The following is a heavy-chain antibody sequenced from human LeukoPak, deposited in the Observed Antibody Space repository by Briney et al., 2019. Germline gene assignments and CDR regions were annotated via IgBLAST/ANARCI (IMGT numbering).Heavy chain of an antibody. D-gene: IGHD5-24*01. CDR2: INHSGST. CDR3: ARGSRDFDY. V-gene: IGHV4-34*01. CDR1: GGSFSGYY. Sequence: SETLSLTCAVYGGSFSGYYWSWIRQPPGKGLEWIGEINHSGSTNHNPSLKSRVTISVDTSKNQFSLKLSSVTAADTAVYYCARGSRDFDYWGQGTLVTVSS. J-gene: IGHJ4*02.